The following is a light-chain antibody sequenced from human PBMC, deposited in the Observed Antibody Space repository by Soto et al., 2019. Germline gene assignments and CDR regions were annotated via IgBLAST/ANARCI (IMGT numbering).Light chain of an antibody. J-gene: IGKJ2*01. CDR1: QSVSTNY. CDR3: QQYGNSPYT. V-gene: IGKV3-20*01. Sequence: EIVLTQSPGTLSLSPGERATLSCRASQSVSTNYLAWYQQQPGQAPRLLIYAASSRATGIPDRFSGSGSGTDFTLTISRLEPEDCAMYYCQQYGNSPYTFGQGTKLEIK. CDR2: AAS.